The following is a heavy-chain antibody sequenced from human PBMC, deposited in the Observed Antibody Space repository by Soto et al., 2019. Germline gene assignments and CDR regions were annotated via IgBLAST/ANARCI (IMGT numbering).Heavy chain of an antibody. CDR2: ISGSGGST. D-gene: IGHD3-9*01. CDR1: GFTFSSYA. J-gene: IGHJ4*02. V-gene: IGHV3-23*01. Sequence: GGSLRLSCAASGFTFSSYAMSWVRQAPGKGLEWVSAISGSGGSTYYADSVKGRFTISRDNSKNTLYLQMNSLRAEDTAVYYCAKRSRHRTTVRYFDWLLGDFDYWGQGTLVTVSS. CDR3: AKRSRHRTTVRYFDWLLGDFDY.